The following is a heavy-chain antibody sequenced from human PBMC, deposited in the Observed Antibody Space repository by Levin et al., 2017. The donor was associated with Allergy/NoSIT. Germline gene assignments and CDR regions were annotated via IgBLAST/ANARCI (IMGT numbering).Heavy chain of an antibody. CDR1: GASISSGGYY. CDR3: AREAGGYGGYVVDY. Sequence: PSETLSLTCTVSGASISSGGYYWSWIRQHPGKGLEWIGYIYYSGSTYYNPSLKSRVTISVDTSKNQFSLKLSSVTAADTAVYYCAREAGGYGGYVVDYWGQGTLVTVSS. CDR2: IYYSGST. V-gene: IGHV4-31*03. J-gene: IGHJ4*02. D-gene: IGHD5-12*01.